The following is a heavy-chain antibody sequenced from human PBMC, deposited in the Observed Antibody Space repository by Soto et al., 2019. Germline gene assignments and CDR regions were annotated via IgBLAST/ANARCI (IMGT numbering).Heavy chain of an antibody. J-gene: IGHJ4*02. CDR1: AYAFNTYT. CDR3: ARGGFSSSWRLDY. D-gene: IGHD6-13*01. V-gene: IGHV1-18*04. Sequence: SGKGSFKASAYAFNTYTINWVRQAPGQGLEWMGSIFPYTGDTHYAQNLQGRFTMTRDTSTNTAYMELASLGSDDTAVYYCARGGFSSSWRLDYWGQGSLVTVTS. CDR2: IFPYTGDT.